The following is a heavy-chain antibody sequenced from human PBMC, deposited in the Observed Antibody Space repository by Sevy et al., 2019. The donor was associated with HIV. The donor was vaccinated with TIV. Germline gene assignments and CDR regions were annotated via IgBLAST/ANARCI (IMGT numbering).Heavy chain of an antibody. CDR1: GLTFSDAW. V-gene: IGHV3-15*01. Sequence: GESLKISCAASGLTFSDAWLSWVRQAPGKGLEWVGRVRSKGDGGTTDYAAPVKGRFTIARDDSKNVLYVQMNSLKIEDTGVYYCTTEGADWGQGTRVTVSS. CDR3: TTEGAD. J-gene: IGHJ4*02. CDR2: VRSKGDGGTT.